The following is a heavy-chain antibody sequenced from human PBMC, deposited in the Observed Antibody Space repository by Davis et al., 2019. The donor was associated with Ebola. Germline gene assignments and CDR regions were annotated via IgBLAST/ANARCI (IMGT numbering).Heavy chain of an antibody. D-gene: IGHD1-26*01. J-gene: IGHJ4*02. CDR1: GFAFSSHA. CDR3: VRGGFYYGR. V-gene: IGHV3-7*01. CDR2: INQDGNEK. Sequence: PGGSLRLSCAASGFAFSSHAMSWVRQAPGKGLEWVANINQDGNEKYYVDSVKGRFTISRDNSKNSLYLQMDSLRPEDAAVYYCVRGGFYYGRWGQGTLVIVSS.